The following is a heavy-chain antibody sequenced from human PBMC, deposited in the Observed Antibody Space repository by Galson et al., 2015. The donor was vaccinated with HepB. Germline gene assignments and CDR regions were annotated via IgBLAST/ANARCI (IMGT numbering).Heavy chain of an antibody. J-gene: IGHJ4*02. V-gene: IGHV3-66*01. CDR1: GFTVSRNY. Sequence: SLRLSCAASGFTVSRNYMSWVRQAPGKGLEWVSIIYADGNRYYADSVKGRFTISRDNSKNTLYLQMNTLRAEDTAMYYCGGALSSDAWALDYWGQGILVTVSS. CDR3: GGALSSDAWALDY. D-gene: IGHD5/OR15-5a*01. CDR2: IYADGNR.